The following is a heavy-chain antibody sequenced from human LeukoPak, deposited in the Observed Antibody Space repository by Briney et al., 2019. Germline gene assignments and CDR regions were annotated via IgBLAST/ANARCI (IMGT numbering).Heavy chain of an antibody. J-gene: IGHJ5*02. CDR1: GYTFTGYY. CDR2: INPNSGGT. V-gene: IGHV1-2*02. D-gene: IGHD3-10*01. CDR3: ARDRDMWFGELLSGVWFDP. Sequence: VASVKVSCKASGYTFTGYYMHWVRQAPGQGLEWMGWINPNSGGTNYAQKFQGRVTMTRDTSISTAYMELSRLRSDDTAVYYCARDRDMWFGELLSGVWFDPWGQGTLVTVSS.